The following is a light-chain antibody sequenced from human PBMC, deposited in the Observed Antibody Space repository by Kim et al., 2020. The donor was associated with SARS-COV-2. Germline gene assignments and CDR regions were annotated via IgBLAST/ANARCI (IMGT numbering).Light chain of an antibody. V-gene: IGLV3-19*01. Sequence: AMGQPVRITCQGDSLRSYYASWYQQKPGQAPVVVMYGRNKRPSGIPDRFSGSSSGNTASLTITGAQAEDEADYYCNSRDTSGYHWVFGGGTKLTVL. CDR1: SLRSYY. J-gene: IGLJ3*02. CDR2: GRN. CDR3: NSRDTSGYHWV.